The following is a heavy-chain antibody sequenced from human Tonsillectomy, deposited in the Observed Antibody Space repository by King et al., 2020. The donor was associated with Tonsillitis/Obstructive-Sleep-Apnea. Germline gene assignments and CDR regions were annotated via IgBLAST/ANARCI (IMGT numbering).Heavy chain of an antibody. D-gene: IGHD3-16*01. V-gene: IGHV3-7*01. Sequence: VQLVESGGGLVQSGGSLRLSCAASGFTISSYWMSWVRQAPGKGLEWVANIKQDASEKHYVDSVKGRFTISRDNAKNSLYLQLNSLRAEDTAVYYCAREGGHGMGFDYWGQGTLVTDSS. CDR2: IKQDASEK. CDR3: AREGGHGMGFDY. CDR1: GFTISSYW. J-gene: IGHJ4*02.